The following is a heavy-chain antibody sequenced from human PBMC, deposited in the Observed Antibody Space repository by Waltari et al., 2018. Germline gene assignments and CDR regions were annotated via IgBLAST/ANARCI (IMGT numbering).Heavy chain of an antibody. V-gene: IGHV1-2*04. CDR3: ARDSPGYCSGGSCYLYYYGMDV. CDR1: GSTFTGYY. J-gene: IGHJ6*02. CDR2: INPNSGGT. D-gene: IGHD2-15*01. Sequence: QVQLVQSGAEVKKPGASVKVSCKASGSTFTGYYMHWVRQAPGQGLEWLGWINPNSGGTNYAQKFQGWVTMTRDTSISTAYMELSRLRSDDTAVYYCARDSPGYCSGGSCYLYYYGMDVWGQGTTVTVSS.